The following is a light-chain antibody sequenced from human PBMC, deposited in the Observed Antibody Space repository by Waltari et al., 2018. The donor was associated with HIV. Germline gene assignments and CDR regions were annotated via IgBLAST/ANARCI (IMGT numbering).Light chain of an antibody. Sequence: SYELTQSPSVSVSPGQTARITCSGDALPKQYAYWYQQKPGQAPVLVIYKDSERPSGIPERFSVSSSGTTVTLTISGVQAEDEADYYCQSADSSGSYVYVFGTGTKVTVL. J-gene: IGLJ1*01. CDR2: KDS. CDR3: QSADSSGSYVYV. CDR1: ALPKQY. V-gene: IGLV3-25*03.